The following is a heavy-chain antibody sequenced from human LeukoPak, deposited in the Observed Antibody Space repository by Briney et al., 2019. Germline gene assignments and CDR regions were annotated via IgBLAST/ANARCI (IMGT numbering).Heavy chain of an antibody. V-gene: IGHV4-34*01. CDR2: INHSGST. J-gene: IGHJ4*02. Sequence: SETLSLTCAVYGGSFSGYYWSWIRQPPGKGLEWIGEINHSGSTNYNPSLKSRVTVSVDTSKNQFSLKLSSVTAADTAVYYCAREAHSRHGGYGHYFDYWGQGSLVTVSS. CDR3: AREAHSRHGGYGHYFDY. D-gene: IGHD5-12*01. CDR1: GGSFSGYY.